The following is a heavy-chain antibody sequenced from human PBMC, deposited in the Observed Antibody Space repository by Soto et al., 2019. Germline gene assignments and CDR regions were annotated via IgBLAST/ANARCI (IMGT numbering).Heavy chain of an antibody. Sequence: QVQLQESGPGLVKPSQTLSLTCTVSGGSISSGDYYWSWIRQPPGKGLEWIGYIYYSGSTYYNPSLKSRVTISVDTSKNQFSLKLSSVTAADTAVYYXXXSDYGGNPKLHAFDIWGQGTMVTVSS. CDR3: XXSDYGGNPKLHAFDI. J-gene: IGHJ3*02. V-gene: IGHV4-30-4*01. D-gene: IGHD4-17*01. CDR2: IYYSGST. CDR1: GGSISSGDYY.